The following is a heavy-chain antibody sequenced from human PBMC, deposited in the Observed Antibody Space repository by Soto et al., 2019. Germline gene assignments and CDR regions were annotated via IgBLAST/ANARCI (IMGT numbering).Heavy chain of an antibody. J-gene: IGHJ4*02. D-gene: IGHD5-18*01. CDR3: AKVRDTTMDMNFDY. CDR1: GFTFSSYA. CDR2: FDNSDGRT. V-gene: IGHV3-23*01. Sequence: EVQLLESGGGLVQPGGSLRLSCAASGFTFSSYAMNWVRQAPGKGLEWVSTFDNSDGRTYYSDSVKGRFTISRDNSKNTLFLQMNSLRPEDTAVYYCAKVRDTTMDMNFDYWGQGTLVPVSS.